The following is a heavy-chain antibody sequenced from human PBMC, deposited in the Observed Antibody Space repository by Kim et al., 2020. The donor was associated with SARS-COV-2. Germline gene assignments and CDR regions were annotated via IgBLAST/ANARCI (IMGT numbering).Heavy chain of an antibody. Sequence: STNYNPALESRVTISVDTSKNQFSLKLSSVTAADTAVYYCARGEQQLVSWGQGTLVTVSS. V-gene: IGHV4-59*09. D-gene: IGHD6-13*01. CDR2: ST. CDR3: ARGEQQLVS. J-gene: IGHJ5*02.